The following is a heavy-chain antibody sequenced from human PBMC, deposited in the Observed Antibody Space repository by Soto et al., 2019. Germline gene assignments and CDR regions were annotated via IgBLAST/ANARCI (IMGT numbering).Heavy chain of an antibody. CDR3: ARYWHSYSLNYFRGMDV. Sequence: GESLKISCKASGYGFTTDWIGWVRQMPGKGLEWMGIIYPGDSDTRYSPSFQGQVTISADKSISTAYLQWSSLKASDTAMYYCARYWHSYSLNYFRGMDVWGQGTTVTASS. CDR1: GYGFTTDW. V-gene: IGHV5-51*01. CDR2: IYPGDSDT. D-gene: IGHD5-18*01. J-gene: IGHJ6*02.